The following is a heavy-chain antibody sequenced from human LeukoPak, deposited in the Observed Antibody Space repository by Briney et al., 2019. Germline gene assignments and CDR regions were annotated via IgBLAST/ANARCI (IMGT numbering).Heavy chain of an antibody. D-gene: IGHD3-22*01. V-gene: IGHV3-23*01. Sequence: GGSLRLSCAASGFTFSSYAMSWVRQAPGKGLEWVSAISGSGGSTYYADSVKGRFTISRDNSKNTLYLQMNSLRAEDTAVYYCAKVTTVVVVSDWFDYWGQGTLVTVSS. J-gene: IGHJ4*02. CDR1: GFTFSSYA. CDR3: AKVTTVVVVSDWFDY. CDR2: ISGSGGST.